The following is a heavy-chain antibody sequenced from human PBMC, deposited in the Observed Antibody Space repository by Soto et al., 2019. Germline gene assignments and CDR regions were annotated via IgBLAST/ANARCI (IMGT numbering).Heavy chain of an antibody. J-gene: IGHJ5*02. V-gene: IGHV1-46*01. CDR3: ARAPSYCSSTSCYRLEGFNGFDP. CDR2: INPSGGST. D-gene: IGHD2-2*02. CDR1: GYTFTSYY. Sequence: ASVKVSCKESGYTFTSYYMHWVRQAPGQGLEWMGIINPSGGSTSYAQKFQGRVTMTRDTSTSTVYMELSSLRSEEPAVYDCARAPSYCSSTSCYRLEGFNGFDPWGQGTLVTVSS.